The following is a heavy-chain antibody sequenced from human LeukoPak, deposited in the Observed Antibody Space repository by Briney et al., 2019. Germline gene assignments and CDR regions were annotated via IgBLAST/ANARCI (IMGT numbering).Heavy chain of an antibody. Sequence: GGSPPLSCVASGNYWMHWVRQAPGKGLVWVSHINSDGSWTSYADSVKGRFTISKDNAKNTVYLQMNSLRAEDTAVYYCVSFYETYWGRGTLVTVS. CDR1: GNYW. CDR2: INSDGSWT. J-gene: IGHJ4*02. CDR3: VSFYETY. V-gene: IGHV3-74*01. D-gene: IGHD2/OR15-2a*01.